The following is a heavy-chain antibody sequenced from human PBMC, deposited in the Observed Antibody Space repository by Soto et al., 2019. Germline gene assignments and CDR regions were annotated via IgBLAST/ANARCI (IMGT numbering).Heavy chain of an antibody. Sequence: QVQLVQSGAEVRKPGSSVRVSCKASGGSFNRHTISWVRQAPGQGLEWMGGIIPIFGTANYAQKFQGRVTITADESTSTAYMELSSLRSEDTAVYYCARVSRIAARLTPFDYWGQGTLVTVSS. J-gene: IGHJ4*02. CDR3: ARVSRIAARLTPFDY. CDR1: GGSFNRHT. V-gene: IGHV1-69*01. CDR2: IIPIFGTA. D-gene: IGHD6-6*01.